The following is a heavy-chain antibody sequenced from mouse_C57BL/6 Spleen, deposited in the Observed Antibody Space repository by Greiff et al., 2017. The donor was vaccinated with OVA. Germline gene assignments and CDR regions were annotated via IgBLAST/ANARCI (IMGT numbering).Heavy chain of an antibody. CDR3: ARAYYSNYNYAMDY. D-gene: IGHD2-5*01. CDR1: GYTFTSYW. Sequence: QVQLQQPGAELVRPGSSVKLSCKASGYTFTSYWMHWVKQRPIQGLEWIGNIDPSDSETHYNQKFKDKATLTVDKSSSTAYMQLSSLTSEDSAVYCCARAYYSNYNYAMDYWGQGTSVTVSS. V-gene: IGHV1-52*01. CDR2: IDPSDSET. J-gene: IGHJ4*01.